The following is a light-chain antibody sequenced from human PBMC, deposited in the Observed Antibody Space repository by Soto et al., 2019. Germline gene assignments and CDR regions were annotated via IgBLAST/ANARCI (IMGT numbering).Light chain of an antibody. CDR3: TSYAGGNNV. CDR2: EVN. J-gene: IGLJ1*01. V-gene: IGLV2-8*01. CDR1: STDVGGYDY. Sequence: QSALTQPPSASGSPGQSVTISCTGTSTDVGGYDYVSWYQQHPGKVPKLMIYEVNKRPSGVPDRFSGSMSGNTASLTVSGLQPEDDADYYCTSYAGGNNVFGTGTKVTVL.